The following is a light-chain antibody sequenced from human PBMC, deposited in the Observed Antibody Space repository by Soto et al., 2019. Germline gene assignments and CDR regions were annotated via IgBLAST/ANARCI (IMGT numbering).Light chain of an antibody. J-gene: IGKJ1*01. CDR3: QQYGSSPTT. Sequence: IVFTLSPGTLSLSKGERATLSCRASHSVSSSSLAWYQQKRGQAPRLLIYGASSRATDIPDRFSGSGSGTDFTLTISRLEPVDSAVYYCQQYGSSPTTFGQGTKVDIK. CDR2: GAS. V-gene: IGKV3-20*01. CDR1: HSVSSSS.